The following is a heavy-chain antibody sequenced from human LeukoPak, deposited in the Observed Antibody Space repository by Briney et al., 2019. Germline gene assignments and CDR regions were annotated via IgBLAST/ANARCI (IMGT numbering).Heavy chain of an antibody. J-gene: IGHJ4*02. Sequence: GASVKVSCKASGYSFTSYDMNWVRQAPGQGPEWMAWMKPGTNKKGFAQKFQGRVILTSDSSISTMYMEITSLTFDDTAVYYCLRGAYPSPWGQGTLVTVSS. V-gene: IGHV1-8*01. CDR2: MKPGTNKK. CDR3: LRGAYPSP. CDR1: GYSFTSYD.